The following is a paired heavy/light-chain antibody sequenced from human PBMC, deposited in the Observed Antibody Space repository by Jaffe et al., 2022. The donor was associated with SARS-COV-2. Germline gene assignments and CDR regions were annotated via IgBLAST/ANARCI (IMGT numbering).Light chain of an antibody. J-gene: IGKJ4*01. CDR2: GAS. CDR3: HHYHNWPPST. Sequence: EIVMTQSPATLSVSPGETATLSCRASQTLTFNLAWYQHRPGQAPRLLIFGASTRATGVPTRFTGSGSGTEFTLTISSLQSEDVAVYYCHHYHNWPPSTFGGGTKIEIK. CDR1: QTLTFN. V-gene: IGKV3-15*01.
Heavy chain of an antibody. D-gene: IGHD3-10*01. V-gene: IGHV3-9*01. J-gene: IGHJ4*02. CDR2: ISWSSDTL. CDR3: VKSHYFHSGMFDF. Sequence: EVQLVESGGGLVQPGRSLRLSCVASGFDFADHAMHWVRQAPGKGLEWVSGISWSSDTLRYADSIKGRFVISRDNSKKSLFLQLDSLRTEDTALYYCVKSHYFHSGMFDFWGQGAQVIVSS. CDR1: GFDFADHA.